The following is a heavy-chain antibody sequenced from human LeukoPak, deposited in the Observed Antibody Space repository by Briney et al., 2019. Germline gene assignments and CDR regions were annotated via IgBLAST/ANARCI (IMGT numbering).Heavy chain of an antibody. V-gene: IGHV1-18*01. D-gene: IGHD2-15*01. Sequence: ASVKVSCKASGYTLTSYGISWVRQAPGQGLEWMGWISAYNGNTKYAQKVLGRVTMTTETSTSTAYMELRSLRSDDTAVYYCARGGLVVVVAATPSTTPGLLHWLDPWGQGTLVSVSS. CDR3: ARGGLVVVVAATPSTTPGLLHWLDP. CDR1: GYTLTSYG. CDR2: ISAYNGNT. J-gene: IGHJ5*02.